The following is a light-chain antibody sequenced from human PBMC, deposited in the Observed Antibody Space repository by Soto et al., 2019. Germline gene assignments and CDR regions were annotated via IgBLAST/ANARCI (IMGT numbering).Light chain of an antibody. J-gene: IGKJ1*01. CDR3: QQYFGSSWT. CDR1: QSIGNRY. V-gene: IGKV3-20*01. CDR2: ATS. Sequence: EIVLTQSPGTLSSSPGERATLSCRASQSIGNRYFAWYQHKPGQAPRLLIYATSSRATGIPDRFGGSGSGTDFTLTINRLEPEDFAVYYCQQYFGSSWTFGQGTKVDIK.